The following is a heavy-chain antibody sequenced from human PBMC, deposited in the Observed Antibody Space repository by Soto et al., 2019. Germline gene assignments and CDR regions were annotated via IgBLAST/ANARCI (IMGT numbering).Heavy chain of an antibody. CDR2: IYYSGST. Sequence: SETLSLTCTVSGGSISSYYWSWIRQPPGKGLEWIGYIYYSGSTNYNPSLKSRVTISVDTSKNRFSLKLSSVTAADTAVYYCARAAGELGVRRVKRKYNWFDPWGQGTLVTVSS. D-gene: IGHD1-26*01. CDR3: ARAAGELGVRRVKRKYNWFDP. J-gene: IGHJ5*02. V-gene: IGHV4-59*01. CDR1: GGSISSYY.